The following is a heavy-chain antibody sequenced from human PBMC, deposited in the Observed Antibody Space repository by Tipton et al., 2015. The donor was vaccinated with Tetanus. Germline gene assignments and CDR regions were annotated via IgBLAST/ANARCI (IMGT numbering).Heavy chain of an antibody. CDR3: ARCPYGGVSGTLYY. D-gene: IGHD4-23*01. Sequence: SLRLSCAGSGFSFTGYSFNWVRQAPGKGLEWVSAISSSSNWKYYAPSVKGRFTISRDNSKNSLFLEMNSLGAEDTAVYYCARCPYGGVSGTLYYWGQGILVTVSS. CDR2: ISSSSNWK. V-gene: IGHV3-21*06. CDR1: GFSFTGYS. J-gene: IGHJ4*02.